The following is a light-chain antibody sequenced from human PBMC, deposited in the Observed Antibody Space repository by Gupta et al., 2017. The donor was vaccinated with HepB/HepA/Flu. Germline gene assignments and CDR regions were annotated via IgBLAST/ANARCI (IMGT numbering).Light chain of an antibody. V-gene: IGLV1-40*01. J-gene: IGLJ1*01. CDR2: GYS. CDR3: QSYDSSLSAYV. Sequence: QSVLTQPPSVSGSPAHKATISCTESNSNIGAGYDLHWYQQLPGTAPKLRIFGYSPRPSGAPDRFSGSKSDTSASLASTGLQAEDEADYYCQSYDSSLSAYVFGLGTKVTVL. CDR1: NSNIGAGYD.